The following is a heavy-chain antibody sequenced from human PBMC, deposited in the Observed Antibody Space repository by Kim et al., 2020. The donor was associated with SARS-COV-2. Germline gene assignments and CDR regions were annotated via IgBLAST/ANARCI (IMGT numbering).Heavy chain of an antibody. V-gene: IGHV3-23*01. Sequence: SVKSRFTISRDNSKNALYLQMNSLRAEDTAVYYCAKSGVGTKYYYYGMDVWGQGTTVTVSS. D-gene: IGHD1-26*01. J-gene: IGHJ6*02. CDR3: AKSGVGTKYYYYGMDV.